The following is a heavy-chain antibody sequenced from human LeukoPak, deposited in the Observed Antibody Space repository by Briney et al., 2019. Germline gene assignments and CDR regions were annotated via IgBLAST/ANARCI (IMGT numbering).Heavy chain of an antibody. Sequence: MASETLSLTCTVSGGSISSYYWSWIRQPPGKGLEWIGYISNSGSTNYNPSLKSRVTISVDTSKNQFSLKLSSVTAADTAVYYCTRYYYESSGYWVFDYWGQGTLVTVSS. J-gene: IGHJ4*02. D-gene: IGHD3-22*01. CDR2: ISNSGST. V-gene: IGHV4-59*01. CDR1: GGSISSYY. CDR3: TRYYYESSGYWVFDY.